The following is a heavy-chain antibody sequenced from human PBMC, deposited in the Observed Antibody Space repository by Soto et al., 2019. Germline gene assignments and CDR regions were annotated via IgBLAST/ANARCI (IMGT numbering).Heavy chain of an antibody. CDR1: GFTFSNSW. Sequence: WVSLRLSCAASGFTFSNSWRSWVRQAPGKGLEWVGRIKSKTNGGTTDYAALVKGRFTISRDDSKNTLYLKLNSLRTEDTAVYYCTTDDHIKRYWGQGTLVTVSS. CDR2: IKSKTNGGTT. V-gene: IGHV3-15*01. CDR3: TTDDHIKRY. J-gene: IGHJ4*02.